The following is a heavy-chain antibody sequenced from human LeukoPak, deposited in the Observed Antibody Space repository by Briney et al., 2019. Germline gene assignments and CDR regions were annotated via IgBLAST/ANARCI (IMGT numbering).Heavy chain of an antibody. CDR1: GFTVSSNY. J-gene: IGHJ6*02. CDR2: IYSGGST. CDR3: ARDGAFYSTTWSRDYGLDV. Sequence: GGSLRLSCAASGFTVSSNYMSWVRQAPGKGLEWVSVIYSGGSTYYADSVKGRFTISRDNSKNTLYLQMNSLRAEDTAVYYCARDGAFYSTTWSRDYGLDVWGQGTTVTVSS. D-gene: IGHD6-13*01. V-gene: IGHV3-53*01.